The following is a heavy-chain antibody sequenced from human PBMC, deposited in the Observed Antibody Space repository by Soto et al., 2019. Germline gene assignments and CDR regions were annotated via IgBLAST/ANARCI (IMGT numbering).Heavy chain of an antibody. CDR3: ARIDYGSGSYYSGWFDP. Sequence: ASVKVSCKASGYTFTSYYMHWVRQAPGQGLEWMGIINPSGGSTSYAQKFQGRVTMTRDTSTSTVYMELSSLRSEDTAVYYCARIDYGSGSYYSGWFDPWGQGTLVTVSS. D-gene: IGHD3-10*01. V-gene: IGHV1-46*03. CDR1: GYTFTSYY. J-gene: IGHJ5*02. CDR2: INPSGGST.